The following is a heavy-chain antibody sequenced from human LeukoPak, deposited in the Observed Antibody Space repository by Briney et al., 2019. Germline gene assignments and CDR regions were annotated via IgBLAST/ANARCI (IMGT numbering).Heavy chain of an antibody. CDR3: ARLRLFGELFVDY. CDR1: GGSISSYY. J-gene: IGHJ4*02. D-gene: IGHD3-10*02. Sequence: SETLSLTCTVSGGSISSYYWSWIRQPPGKGLEWIGYIYYSGSTNYNPSLKNRVTISVDTSKIQFSLKLSSVTAADTAVYYCARLRLFGELFVDYWGQGALVTVPS. V-gene: IGHV4-59*01. CDR2: IYYSGST.